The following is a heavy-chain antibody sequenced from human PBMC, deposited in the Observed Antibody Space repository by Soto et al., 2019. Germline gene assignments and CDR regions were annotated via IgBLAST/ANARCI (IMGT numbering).Heavy chain of an antibody. J-gene: IGHJ4*02. D-gene: IGHD6-13*01. CDR3: ARDHFAISWSYFAY. CDR2: ISDDGSNK. CDR1: GFTFTNYA. Sequence: QVQLVESGGGVVQPGRSLRLSCAVSGFTFTNYAMHWVRQAPGKGLEWVAVISDDGSNKKYADSVKGRFTISRDNSKNTMYMQMNSLRAEDTALYYCARDHFAISWSYFAYWGQGTLVTVSS. V-gene: IGHV3-30-3*01.